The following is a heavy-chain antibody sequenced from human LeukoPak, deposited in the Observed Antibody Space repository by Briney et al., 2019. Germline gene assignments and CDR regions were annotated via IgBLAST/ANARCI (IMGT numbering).Heavy chain of an antibody. Sequence: GGSLRLSCAASGFTFGSYAMSWVRQAPGKGLEWVSAISGSGGSTYYADSVKGRFTISRDNSKNTLYLQMNSLRAEDTAVYYCAKPPYAYNYYYGMDVWGQGTTVTVSS. J-gene: IGHJ6*02. CDR3: AKPPYAYNYYYGMDV. D-gene: IGHD3-16*01. CDR2: ISGSGGST. CDR1: GFTFGSYA. V-gene: IGHV3-23*01.